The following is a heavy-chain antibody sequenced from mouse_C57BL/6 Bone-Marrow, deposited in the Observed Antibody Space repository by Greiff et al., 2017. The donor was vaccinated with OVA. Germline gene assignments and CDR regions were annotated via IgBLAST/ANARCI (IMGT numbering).Heavy chain of an antibody. J-gene: IGHJ3*01. V-gene: IGHV3-6*01. CDR1: GYSITSGYY. D-gene: IGHD1-1*01. Sequence: ESGPGLVKPSQSLSLTCSVTGYSITSGYYWNWIRQFPGNKLEWMGYISYDGSNNYNPSLQNRISITRDTSKNQFFLKLNSVTTEDTATYYCARDGHYYGSAYWGQGTLVTVSA. CDR2: ISYDGSN. CDR3: ARDGHYYGSAY.